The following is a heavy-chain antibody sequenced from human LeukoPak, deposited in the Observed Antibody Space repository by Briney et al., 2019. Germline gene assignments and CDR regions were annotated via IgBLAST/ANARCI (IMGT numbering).Heavy chain of an antibody. Sequence: GGSLRLSCAASGFTFSSYSMNWVRQAPGKGLEWVSSISSSSSYIYYADSVKGRFTISRDNAKNSLYLQMNSLSAEDTAVYYCARARDTYAFDIWGQGTMVTVSS. CDR3: ARARDTYAFDI. J-gene: IGHJ3*02. CDR1: GFTFSSYS. D-gene: IGHD5-18*01. CDR2: ISSSSSYI. V-gene: IGHV3-21*01.